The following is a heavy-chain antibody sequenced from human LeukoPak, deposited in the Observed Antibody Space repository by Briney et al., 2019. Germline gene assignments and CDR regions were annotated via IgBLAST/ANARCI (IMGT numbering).Heavy chain of an antibody. D-gene: IGHD3-22*01. J-gene: IGHJ4*02. CDR1: GYTFTDNY. CDR3: ARGGGSSGYPDY. Sequence: ASVKVSCKASGYTFTDNYMHWVRQAPGQGLEWMGWINPNDGATNYAQKFQGRVTVTRDTSISTAYMELTRLTSDDTAVYYCARGGGSSGYPDYWGQGTLVTVSS. V-gene: IGHV1-2*02. CDR2: INPNDGAT.